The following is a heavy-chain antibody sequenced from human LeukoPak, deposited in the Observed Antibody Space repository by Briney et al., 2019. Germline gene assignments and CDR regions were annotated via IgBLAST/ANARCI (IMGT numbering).Heavy chain of an antibody. V-gene: IGHV1-3*01. CDR2: INAGNGNT. J-gene: IGHJ6*03. D-gene: IGHD4-11*01. Sequence: ASVKVSCKASGYTFTSYAMHWVRQAPGQRLEWMGWINAGNGNTKYSQKFQGRVTITRDTSASTAYMELSSLRSEDTAVYYCARSKTTVTTLYYYYYYMDVWGKGTTVTVSS. CDR3: ARSKTTVTTLYYYYYYMDV. CDR1: GYTFTSYA.